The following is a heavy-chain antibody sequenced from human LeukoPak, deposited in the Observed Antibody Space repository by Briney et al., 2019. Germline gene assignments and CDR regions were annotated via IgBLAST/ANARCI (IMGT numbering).Heavy chain of an antibody. Sequence: GGSLRLSCAASGFTFSSYAMSWVRQAPGKGLEWVSAISGSGGSTYYADSVKGRFTISRDNSKNTLYLQMNSLRAEDTAVYYCAKDGYSSGWTAYYFDYWGQGTLVTVSS. CDR1: GFTFSSYA. CDR2: ISGSGGST. J-gene: IGHJ4*02. D-gene: IGHD6-19*01. CDR3: AKDGYSSGWTAYYFDY. V-gene: IGHV3-23*01.